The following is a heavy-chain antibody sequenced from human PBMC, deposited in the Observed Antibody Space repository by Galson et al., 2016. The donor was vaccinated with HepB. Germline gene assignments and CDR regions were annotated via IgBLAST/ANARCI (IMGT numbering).Heavy chain of an antibody. CDR3: VKIFDFLNGWIDH. V-gene: IGHV3-23*01. J-gene: IGHJ4*02. Sequence: SLRLSCAASGFPYRNYAMSWVRQAPGKGLGWVSVISGSGGTTFSADSVKGRFSISRDNSQNTLDLQMNSLRAEDTAVYYCVKIFDFLNGWIDHWGQGTLVTVSS. D-gene: IGHD3-3*01. CDR2: ISGSGGTT. CDR1: GFPYRNYA.